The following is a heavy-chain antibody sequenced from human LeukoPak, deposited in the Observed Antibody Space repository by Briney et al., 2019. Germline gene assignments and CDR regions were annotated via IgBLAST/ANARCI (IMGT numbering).Heavy chain of an antibody. D-gene: IGHD1-26*01. CDR2: IHNSEST. CDR1: GGSISTSSYY. CDR3: ARVRGSYYGGFDY. J-gene: IGHJ4*02. V-gene: IGHV4-39*07. Sequence: SETLSLTCTVSGGSISTSSYYWGWIRQPPGKGLEWIGNIHNSESTYYNPSLKSRVTISVDTSKNQFSLKLSSVTAADTAVYYCARVRGSYYGGFDYWGQGTLVTVSS.